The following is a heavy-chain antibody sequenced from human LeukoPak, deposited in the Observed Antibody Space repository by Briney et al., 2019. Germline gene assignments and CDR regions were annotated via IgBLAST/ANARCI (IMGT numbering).Heavy chain of an antibody. D-gene: IGHD6-13*01. CDR2: IYYSGST. CDR1: GGSISSYY. J-gene: IGHJ5*02. Sequence: PSETLSLTCTVSGGSISSYYWSWIRQPPGKGLEWIGSIYYSGSTYYNPSLKSRVTISVDTSKNQFSLKLSSVTAADTAVYYCATAKTIAAAGTSEVFDPWGQGTLVTVSS. CDR3: ATAKTIAAAGTSEVFDP. V-gene: IGHV4-59*05.